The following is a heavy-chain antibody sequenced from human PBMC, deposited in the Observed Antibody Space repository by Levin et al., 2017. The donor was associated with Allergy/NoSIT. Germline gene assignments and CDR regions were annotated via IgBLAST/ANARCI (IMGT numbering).Heavy chain of an antibody. CDR2: ITKPSRTI. D-gene: IGHD7-27*01. CDR1: GFSLRTSD. J-gene: IGHJ4*02. V-gene: IGHV3-48*01. CDR3: VTDESGDEDFDY. Sequence: GGSLRLSCAASGFSLRTSDMNWVRQAPGKGLEWISFITKPSRTISYADSVKGRFTVSRDNAKNLLYLDMNSLRAEDTAVYYCVTDESGDEDFDYWGQGTLVIVSS.